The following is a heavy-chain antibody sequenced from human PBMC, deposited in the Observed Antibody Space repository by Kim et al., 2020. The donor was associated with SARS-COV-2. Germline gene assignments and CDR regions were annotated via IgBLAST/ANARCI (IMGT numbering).Heavy chain of an antibody. V-gene: IGHV1-3*01. CDR2: VNGNNGHT. Sequence: GQRLVELGWVNGNNGHTKHSPKFQGRVTLTRDAFADTAYMELSDLRSDDTAVYYCARPSDHDYYYGMDVWGQGTTVIVSS. CDR3: ARPSDHDYYYGMDV. D-gene: IGHD2-21*02. J-gene: IGHJ6*02.